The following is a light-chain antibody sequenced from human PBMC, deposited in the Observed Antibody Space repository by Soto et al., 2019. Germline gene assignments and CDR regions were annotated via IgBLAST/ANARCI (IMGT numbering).Light chain of an antibody. CDR1: QSVNSW. Sequence: DFQLTQSPSTLSASVGDRVTITCRASQSVNSWLAWYQQKPGKAPKLLIHKASTLQSGVPSRFSGSGSGTEFTLTISSLQPDDFATYFCQQYNTASMSFGQGTRLEIK. J-gene: IGKJ5*01. CDR3: QQYNTASMS. V-gene: IGKV1-5*03. CDR2: KAS.